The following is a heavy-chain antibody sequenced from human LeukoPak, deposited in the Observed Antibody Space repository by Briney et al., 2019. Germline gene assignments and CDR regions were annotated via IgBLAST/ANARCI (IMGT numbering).Heavy chain of an antibody. CDR3: AGESRPNYYDSSGYRFDY. V-gene: IGHV1-69*04. CDR1: GGTFSSYA. J-gene: IGHJ4*02. Sequence: SVKVSCKASGGTFSSYAIGWVRQAPGQGLEWMGRIIPIFGIANYAQKFQGRVTITADKSTSTAYTELSSLRSEDTAVYYCAGESRPNYYDSSGYRFDYWGQGTLVTVSS. CDR2: IIPIFGIA. D-gene: IGHD3-22*01.